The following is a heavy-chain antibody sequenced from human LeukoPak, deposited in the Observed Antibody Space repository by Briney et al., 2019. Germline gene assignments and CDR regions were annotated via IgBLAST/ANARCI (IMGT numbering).Heavy chain of an antibody. Sequence: GESLKISCPGSGYRFTNYWIGWVRQMPGKGLEWMGSIYPGDTDSRYSPSFQGQVTISVDKSINTAYLQWSSLQASDTAMYYCGMSGDRVPLQDDVFDVWGQGTMVTVST. D-gene: IGHD1-26*01. CDR1: GYRFTNYW. CDR3: GMSGDRVPLQDDVFDV. J-gene: IGHJ3*01. CDR2: IYPGDTDS. V-gene: IGHV5-51*01.